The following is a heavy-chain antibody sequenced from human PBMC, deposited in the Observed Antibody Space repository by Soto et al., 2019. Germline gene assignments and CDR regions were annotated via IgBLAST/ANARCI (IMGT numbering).Heavy chain of an antibody. D-gene: IGHD1-26*01. CDR1: GFTFSNYG. V-gene: IGHV3-21*04. J-gene: IGHJ6*02. CDR3: AKGEWSWNYYYGMDV. CDR2: IDGRSTYT. Sequence: PGGSLRLSCAVSGFTFSNYGMNWVRQAPGKGLEWVSSIDGRSTYTYYADSVRGRFTVSRDNAKNSLYLQMNSLRAEDTAVYYCAKGEWSWNYYYGMDVWGQGTTVTVSS.